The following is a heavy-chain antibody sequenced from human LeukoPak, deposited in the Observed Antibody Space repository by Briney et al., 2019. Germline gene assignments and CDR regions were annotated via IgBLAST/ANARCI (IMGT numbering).Heavy chain of an antibody. CDR3: SKGDHGATPNTFDP. Sequence: WPTLRLSCAPSGFTISSYDMHWVRQAPGQGLTPVPTISGTGRSTYYADSVKGRFTISRDNSKNTLYLPMNSLRAEDTAVYYCSKGDHGATPNTFDPWRHGPHVNVPP. CDR1: GFTISSYD. V-gene: IGHV3-23*01. D-gene: IGHD4-17*01. CDR2: ISGTGRST. J-gene: IGHJ5*02.